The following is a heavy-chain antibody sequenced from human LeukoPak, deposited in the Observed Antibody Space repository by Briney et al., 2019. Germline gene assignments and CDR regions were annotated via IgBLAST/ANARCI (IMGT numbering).Heavy chain of an antibody. CDR1: GVTFSSYS. J-gene: IGHJ4*02. V-gene: IGHV3-21*01. CDR3: ARDTLGEGEDANYAVYYFDY. D-gene: IGHD4/OR15-4a*01. CDR2: IGSSSSYI. Sequence: GGSLRLSCAASGVTFSSYSMNWVRQAPGKGLEWVSSIGSSSSYIYYADSVKGRFTISRDNAKNSLDLQMNSLRAEDTAVYYCARDTLGEGEDANYAVYYFDYWGQGTPVTVSS.